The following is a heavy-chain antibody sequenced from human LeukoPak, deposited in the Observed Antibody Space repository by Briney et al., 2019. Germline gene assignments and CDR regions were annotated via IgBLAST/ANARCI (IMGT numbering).Heavy chain of an antibody. CDR1: GGTFSSYA. Sequence: ASVKVSFKASGGTFSSYAISWVQQAPGQGLEGMGGIIPIFGTANYAQKFQGRVTITADESTSTAYMELSSLRSEDTAVYYCPRGLDIDPVDYWGQGTLVTVSS. CDR2: IIPIFGTA. J-gene: IGHJ4*02. D-gene: IGHD2-15*01. V-gene: IGHV1-69*13. CDR3: PRGLDIDPVDY.